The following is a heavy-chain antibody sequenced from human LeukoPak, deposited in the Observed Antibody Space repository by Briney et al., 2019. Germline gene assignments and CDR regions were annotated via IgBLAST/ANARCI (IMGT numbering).Heavy chain of an antibody. D-gene: IGHD2-15*01. CDR1: GFTFNTYA. V-gene: IGHV3-30*04. CDR2: ISDEGTNI. CDR3: ARDRVARYYFDY. Sequence: GGTLTLSCAASGFTFNTYAMHWVRQAPGKGLEWMAVISDEGTNIFYLKSVRGRFTVSRDNSKNTLSLQMNNVRPEDTAVYYCARDRVARYYFDYWGQGTLVTVSS. J-gene: IGHJ4*02.